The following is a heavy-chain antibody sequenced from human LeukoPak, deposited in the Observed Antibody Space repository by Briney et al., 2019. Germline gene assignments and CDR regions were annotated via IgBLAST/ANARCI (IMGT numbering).Heavy chain of an antibody. CDR1: GGSVSSGSYY. V-gene: IGHV4-61*01. CDR3: ARLSVNYYYGMDV. J-gene: IGHJ6*02. CDR2: IYYSGST. D-gene: IGHD3-3*02. Sequence: SETLSLTCTVSGGSVSSGSYYWSWIRQPPGKGLEWIGYIYYSGSTNYNPSLKSRVTISVDTSKNQFSLKLSSVTAADTAVYYCARLSVNYYYGMDVWGQGTTVTVSS.